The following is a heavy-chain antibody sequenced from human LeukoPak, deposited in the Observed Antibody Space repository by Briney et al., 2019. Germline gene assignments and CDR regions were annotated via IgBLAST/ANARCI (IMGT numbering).Heavy chain of an antibody. CDR2: ISSRGSTI. CDR3: ARGHYYDSSGTTPNDY. Sequence: GGSLRLSCAASGFTFSSYTMNWVRQAPGKGLEWVSYISSRGSTIYYADSVKGRFTISRDNAKNSLYLQMNSLRAEDTAVYYCARGHYYDSSGTTPNDYWGQGTLVTVSS. CDR1: GFTFSSYT. D-gene: IGHD3-22*01. V-gene: IGHV3-48*03. J-gene: IGHJ4*02.